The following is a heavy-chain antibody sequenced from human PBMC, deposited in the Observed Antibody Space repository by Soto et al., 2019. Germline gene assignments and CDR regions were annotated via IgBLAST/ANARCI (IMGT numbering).Heavy chain of an antibody. D-gene: IGHD4-17*01. V-gene: IGHV4-34*01. CDR2: INHSGSN. CDR1: GGSFSGYY. CDR3: ARRIDYGDLPHFDY. J-gene: IGHJ4*02. Sequence: SETLSLTCAVYGGSFSGYYWSWIRQPPGKGLEWIGEINHSGSNNYNPSLKSRVTISVDTSKNQFSLKLSSVTAADTAVYYCARRIDYGDLPHFDYWGQGTLVTVSS.